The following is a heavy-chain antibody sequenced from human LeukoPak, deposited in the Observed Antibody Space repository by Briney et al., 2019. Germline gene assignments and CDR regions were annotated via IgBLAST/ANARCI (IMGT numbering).Heavy chain of an antibody. CDR3: ARGSTDGYCSGGSCYSTSNRFDP. J-gene: IGHJ5*02. CDR2: INHSGST. D-gene: IGHD2-15*01. Sequence: SETLSLTCAVYGGSFGGYYWSWIRQPPGKGLEWIGEINHSGSTNYNPSLKSRVTISVDTSKNQFSLKLSSVTAADTAVYYCARGSTDGYCSGGSCYSTSNRFDPWGQGTLVTVSS. V-gene: IGHV4-34*01. CDR1: GGSFGGYY.